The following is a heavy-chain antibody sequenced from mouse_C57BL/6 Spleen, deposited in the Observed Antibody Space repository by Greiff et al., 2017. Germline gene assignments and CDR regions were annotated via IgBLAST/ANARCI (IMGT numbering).Heavy chain of an antibody. D-gene: IGHD2-1*01. CDR3: ARKDYGNYPPFDY. CDR1: GYTFTSYW. CDR2: IHPNSGST. Sequence: VQLQQPGAELVKPGASVKLSCKASGYTFTSYWMHWVKQRPGQGLEWIGMIHPNSGSTNYNEKFKSKATLTVDKSSSTAYMQLSSLTSEDSAVYYCARKDYGNYPPFDYWGQGTTLTVSS. J-gene: IGHJ2*01. V-gene: IGHV1-64*01.